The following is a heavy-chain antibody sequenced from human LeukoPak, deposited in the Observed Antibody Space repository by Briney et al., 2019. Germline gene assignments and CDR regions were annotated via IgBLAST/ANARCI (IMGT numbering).Heavy chain of an antibody. V-gene: IGHV3-49*03. CDR3: ARDQLGGDPDDYYYYYMDV. D-gene: IGHD4-17*01. J-gene: IGHJ6*03. Sequence: GGSLRLSCTTSGFFFGAYAMSWFRQAPGKGLEWVGCIRSKTYGGAIEYAASVKGRFTISRDDSKGIAYLQMNSLKTEDTAVYYCARDQLGGDPDDYYYYYMDVWGKGTTVTVSS. CDR1: GFFFGAYA. CDR2: IRSKTYGGAI.